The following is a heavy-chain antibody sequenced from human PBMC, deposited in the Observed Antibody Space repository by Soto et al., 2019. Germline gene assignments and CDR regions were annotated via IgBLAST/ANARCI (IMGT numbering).Heavy chain of an antibody. J-gene: IGHJ4*02. CDR3: ANDLRTPGPLYYASDYFKPRNS. CDR2: ISYDGINR. V-gene: IGHV3-30*18. CDR1: GFTFTSYG. D-gene: IGHD3-22*01. Sequence: GGSLRLSCAASGFTFTSYGMHWVRQAPGKGLEWVAVISYDGINRYYADSVKGRFTISRDNSKNTLYLQMNSLRAEDTAMYYCANDLRTPGPLYYASDYFKPRNSWGQGTLVTVSS.